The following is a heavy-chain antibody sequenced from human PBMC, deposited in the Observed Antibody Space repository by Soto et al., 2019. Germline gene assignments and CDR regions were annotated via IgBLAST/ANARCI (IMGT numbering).Heavy chain of an antibody. V-gene: IGHV3-53*01. CDR2: IYTGDTT. J-gene: IGHJ4*02. Sequence: GGSLRLSCAASGFTVSGNFMSWVRQAPGKGLEWVSIIYTGDTTYYADSVKGRFTISRDNSKNTLYLQMNSLRAEDSTVYYCASRFSSSWSALDYWGRGTLVTVSS. CDR1: GFTVSGNF. D-gene: IGHD6-13*01. CDR3: ASRFSSSWSALDY.